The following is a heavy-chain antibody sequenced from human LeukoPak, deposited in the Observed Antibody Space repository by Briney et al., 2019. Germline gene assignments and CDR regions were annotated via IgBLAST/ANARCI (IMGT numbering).Heavy chain of an antibody. V-gene: IGHV3-30-3*01. Sequence: GGSLRLSCAASGFTFGSYAMHWVRQAPGKGLEWVAVISYDGSNKYYADSVKGRFTISRDNSKNTLYLQMNSLRAEDTAVYYCARDYSSGWAYFDYWGQGTLVTVSS. CDR1: GFTFGSYA. D-gene: IGHD6-19*01. CDR2: ISYDGSNK. CDR3: ARDYSSGWAYFDY. J-gene: IGHJ4*02.